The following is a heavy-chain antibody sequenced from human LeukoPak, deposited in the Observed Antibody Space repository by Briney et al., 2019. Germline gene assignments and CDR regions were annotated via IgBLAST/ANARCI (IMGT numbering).Heavy chain of an antibody. CDR1: GYTFTSYD. Sequence: ASVKVSCKASGYTFTSYDINWVRQATGQRLEWMGWMNPNSGNTGYAQKFQGRVAMTRDTSISTAYMELSRLRSDDTAVYYCARGIRGYSGGIDYWGQGTLVTVSS. V-gene: IGHV1-8*01. CDR2: MNPNSGNT. CDR3: ARGIRGYSGGIDY. D-gene: IGHD5-12*01. J-gene: IGHJ4*02.